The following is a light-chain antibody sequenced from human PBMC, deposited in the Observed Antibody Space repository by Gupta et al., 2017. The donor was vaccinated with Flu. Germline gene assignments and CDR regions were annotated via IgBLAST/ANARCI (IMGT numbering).Light chain of an antibody. J-gene: IGKJ1*01. CDR1: QSVSSN. Sequence: PATLPVSPGERATLSCRASQSVSSNLAWYQQKPGQAPRLLIYGASTRATGFPARFSGSGSGTEFTLTISSLQSEDFAVYYCQQYNNWPLTFGQGTKVEIK. CDR2: GAS. CDR3: QQYNNWPLT. V-gene: IGKV3-15*01.